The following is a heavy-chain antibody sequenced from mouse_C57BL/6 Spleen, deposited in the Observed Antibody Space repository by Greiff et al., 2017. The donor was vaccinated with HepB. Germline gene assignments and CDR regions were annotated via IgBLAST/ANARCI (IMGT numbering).Heavy chain of an antibody. J-gene: IGHJ4*01. CDR2: IHPNSGST. CDR3: ARQGAMDY. CDR1: GYTFTSYW. Sequence: VQLQQPGAELVKPGASVKLSCKASGYTFTSYWMQWVKQRPGQGLEWIGMIHPNSGSTNDNEKFKSNATLTVDKSSSTAYMQLSSLTSEDSAVYYCARQGAMDYWGQGTTVTVSS. V-gene: IGHV1-64*01.